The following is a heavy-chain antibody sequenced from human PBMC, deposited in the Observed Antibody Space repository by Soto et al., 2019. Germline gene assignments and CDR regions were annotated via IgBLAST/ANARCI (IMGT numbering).Heavy chain of an antibody. Sequence: SETLSLTCSVSDGSMNGRSHYWGWMRQPPGKGLEWIASISYIGSTYHNPSLKSRVTISVDTSKNQFSLKLSSVTAGDTAVYYCASWWAIKGYFTYWGQGSLVT. CDR1: DGSMNGRSHY. CDR2: ISYIGST. V-gene: IGHV4-39*07. J-gene: IGHJ4*02. D-gene: IGHD2-15*01. CDR3: ASWWAIKGYFTY.